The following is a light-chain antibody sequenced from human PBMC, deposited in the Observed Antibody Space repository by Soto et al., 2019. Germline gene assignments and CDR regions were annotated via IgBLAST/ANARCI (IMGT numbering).Light chain of an antibody. Sequence: IQLTQSPSSLSASVGDRVTITCQASQSISSYLNWYQQKPGKAPKLLIYAASSLQSGIPSRFSGSGSGTDFTLTISSLQPEGFGTYYCQQSYSTPRTFGQGTKVDSK. V-gene: IGKV1-39*01. CDR2: AAS. CDR1: QSISSY. CDR3: QQSYSTPRT. J-gene: IGKJ1*01.